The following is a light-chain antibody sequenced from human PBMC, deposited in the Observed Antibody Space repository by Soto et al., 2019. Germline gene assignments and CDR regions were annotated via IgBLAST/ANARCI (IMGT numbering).Light chain of an antibody. CDR3: QQLHSYPLT. CDR2: AAS. J-gene: IGKJ4*01. CDR1: QDITSY. V-gene: IGKV1-9*01. Sequence: DIQLTQSPSFLSASVRDRVTITCRASQDITSYLAWYQQKPGKAPKLLIYAASTLQSGVPSRFSGSGSGTEFTLTISSLQPEDFATYYCQQLHSYPLTFGGGTKVEIK.